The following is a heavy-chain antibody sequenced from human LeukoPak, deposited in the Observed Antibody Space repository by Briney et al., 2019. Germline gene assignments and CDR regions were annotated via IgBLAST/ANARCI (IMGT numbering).Heavy chain of an antibody. J-gene: IGHJ4*02. V-gene: IGHV4-39*02. CDR3: ARRTIVATIDY. D-gene: IGHD5-12*01. CDR2: IYYSGRT. Sequence: SETLSLTCTVSGGSISSNTYYWAWLRQPPGKGLEWIGSIYYSGRTFYNPSLKSRVTISIDTSKNHFSLKLSSVIAADTAVYYCARRTIVATIDYWGQGTLVTVSS. CDR1: GGSISSNTYY.